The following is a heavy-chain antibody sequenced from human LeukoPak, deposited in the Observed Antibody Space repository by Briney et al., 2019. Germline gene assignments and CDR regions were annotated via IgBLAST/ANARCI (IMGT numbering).Heavy chain of an antibody. CDR1: GGSISSSSYY. V-gene: IGHV4-39*01. Sequence: PSETLSLTCTVSGGSISSSSYYWGWIRQPPGKGLEWIGSIYYSGSTYYNPSLKSRVTISVDTSKNQFSLKLSSVTAADTPVYYCATIFIVGATYYYFDYWGQGTLVTVSS. CDR2: IYYSGST. D-gene: IGHD1-26*01. CDR3: ATIFIVGATYYYFDY. J-gene: IGHJ4*02.